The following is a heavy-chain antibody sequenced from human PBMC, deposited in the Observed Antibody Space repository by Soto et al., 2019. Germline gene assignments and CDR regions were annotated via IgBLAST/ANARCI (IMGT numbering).Heavy chain of an antibody. V-gene: IGHV4-59*01. CDR1: GGSISSYY. J-gene: IGHJ3*02. D-gene: IGHD2-21*02. Sequence: SETLSLTCTVSGGSISSYYWSWIRQPPGKGLEWIGYIYYSGSTNYNPSLKSRVTISVDTSKNQFSLKLSSVTAADTAVYYCARGPGGVVVTANDAFDIWGQGTMVTVSS. CDR2: IYYSGST. CDR3: ARGPGGVVVTANDAFDI.